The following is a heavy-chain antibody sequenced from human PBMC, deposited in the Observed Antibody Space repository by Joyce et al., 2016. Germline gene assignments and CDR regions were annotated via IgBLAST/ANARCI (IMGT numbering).Heavy chain of an antibody. CDR1: GFTFGDYA. J-gene: IGHJ4*02. D-gene: IGHD2-15*01. CDR3: TRACGGSCFDY. CDR2: IRSKAYGGTT. Sequence: EVQLVESGGGLVQPGRSLRLSCTASGFTFGDYAMSWVRQAPGKVLEWVGFIRSKAYGGTTEYAASVKGRFTISRDDSKSIAYLQMNSLKTEDTAVYYCTRACGGSCFDYWGQGTLVTVSS. V-gene: IGHV3-49*04.